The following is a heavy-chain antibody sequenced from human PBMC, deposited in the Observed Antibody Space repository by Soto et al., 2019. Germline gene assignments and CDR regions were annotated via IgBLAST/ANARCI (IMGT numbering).Heavy chain of an antibody. Sequence: QITLKESGPTLVKPTQTLTLTCTFSGFSLSTSGMGVGWIRQPPGKALEWLALIYWDDDKRYSPSLKSRLTITKDTSKNQVVLTMTNMDPVYTATYYCAHRRAYCTGGSCYSIWFDPWGQGTLVTVSS. CDR1: GFSLSTSGMG. CDR2: IYWDDDK. J-gene: IGHJ5*02. CDR3: AHRRAYCTGGSCYSIWFDP. D-gene: IGHD2-15*01. V-gene: IGHV2-5*02.